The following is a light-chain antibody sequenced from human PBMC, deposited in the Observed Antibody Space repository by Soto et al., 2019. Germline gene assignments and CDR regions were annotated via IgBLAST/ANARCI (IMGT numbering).Light chain of an antibody. Sequence: EIVMTQSPATLSVSPGERTTLSCRASQSISTKVGWYQQRPGQAPRLLIYGASTRAAGVPPRFSGSGSGTEFTLTISSLQSEDFAVYYCQQYNIWSSITFGQGTRLEIK. CDR3: QQYNIWSSIT. V-gene: IGKV3-15*01. J-gene: IGKJ5*01. CDR1: QSISTK. CDR2: GAS.